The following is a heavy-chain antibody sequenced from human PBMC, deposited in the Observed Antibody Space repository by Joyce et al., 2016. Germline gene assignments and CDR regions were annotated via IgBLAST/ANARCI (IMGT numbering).Heavy chain of an antibody. CDR3: VREGGGIYFDY. CDR2: INTDGSAI. CDR1: GFTFSSYW. V-gene: IGHV3-74*01. J-gene: IGHJ4*02. Sequence: EVQLVESGGGLVQPGGSLRLSCAASGFTFSSYWMHWVRQAPGKGLGWVSSINTDGSAINYADSVKGRFTISRDNAKDTVYLQMNSLRDEDTAVYYCVREGGGIYFDYWGQGTLVTVSS. D-gene: IGHD2-15*01.